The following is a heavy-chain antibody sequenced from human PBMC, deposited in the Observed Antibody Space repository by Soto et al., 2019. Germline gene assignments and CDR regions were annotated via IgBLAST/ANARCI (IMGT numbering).Heavy chain of an antibody. CDR3: AHSEWDSSSWYLRGYYYYGMDV. Sequence: SGPTLVNPTETLTLTCTFSGFSLSTSGVGVGWIRQPPGKALEWLALIYWDDDKRYSPSLKSRLTITKDTSKNQVVLTMTNMDPVDTATYYCAHSEWDSSSWYLRGYYYYGMDVWGQGTTVTVSS. D-gene: IGHD6-13*01. J-gene: IGHJ6*02. V-gene: IGHV2-5*02. CDR2: IYWDDDK. CDR1: GFSLSTSGVG.